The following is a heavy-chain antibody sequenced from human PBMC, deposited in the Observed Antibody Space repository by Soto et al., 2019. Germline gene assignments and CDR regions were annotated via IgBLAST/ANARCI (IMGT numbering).Heavy chain of an antibody. V-gene: IGHV4-59*01. J-gene: IGHJ3*02. CDR2: IYGSGNT. Sequence: QVQLQESGPGLVKPSETLSLTCAFSGGSISSYYWSWIRQPPGKGLAWIGYIYGSGNTNYNPSLNRRVIISIDTSQNQLSLTLTSVTAADTAVYYCARPHGGPYAFDIWGRGTMVTVSS. D-gene: IGHD3-10*01. CDR1: GGSISSYY. CDR3: ARPHGGPYAFDI.